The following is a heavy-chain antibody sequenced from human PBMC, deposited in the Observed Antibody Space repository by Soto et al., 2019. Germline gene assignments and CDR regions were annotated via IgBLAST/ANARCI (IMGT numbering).Heavy chain of an antibody. J-gene: IGHJ4*02. CDR2: IYYSGST. V-gene: IGHV4-31*03. D-gene: IGHD2-21*02. CDR3: ARENGGDSDY. Sequence: SETLSLTCTVSGGSISSGGYYWSWIRQHPGKGLEWIGYIYYSGSTYYNPSLKSRVTISVDTSKNQFSLKLSSVTAADTAVYYCARENGGDSDYWGQGTLVTVSS. CDR1: GGSISSGGYY.